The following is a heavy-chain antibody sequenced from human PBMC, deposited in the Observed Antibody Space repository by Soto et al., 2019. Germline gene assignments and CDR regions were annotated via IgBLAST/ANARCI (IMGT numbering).Heavy chain of an antibody. CDR2: IYPGASNI. Sequence: GEPQKISCKASGYTFIYLWGACVRQVPGKGLEWMGVIYPGASNIRYSPSFEGHVTISADKSTNTAYLQWSSLEAADTAIYYCARQGTSRGSYYAAFDFWGPGTLVTVSS. D-gene: IGHD3-16*01. J-gene: IGHJ4*02. V-gene: IGHV5-51*01. CDR1: GYTFIYLW. CDR3: ARQGTSRGSYYAAFDF.